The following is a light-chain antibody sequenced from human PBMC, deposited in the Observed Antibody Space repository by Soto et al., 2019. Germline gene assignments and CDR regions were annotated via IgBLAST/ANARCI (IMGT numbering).Light chain of an antibody. J-gene: IGLJ3*02. CDR3: AAWDDSLKAML. Sequence: QSALTQPPSASGTPGQTVTISCSGSGSNIGENAVNWYQHLPGTAPQLLIYSNALRPSGVPHRFSGSKSGTAGSLAISGLQSEDEAHYYCAAWDDSLKAMLFGGGTKLTVL. CDR2: SNA. CDR1: GSNIGENA. V-gene: IGLV1-44*01.